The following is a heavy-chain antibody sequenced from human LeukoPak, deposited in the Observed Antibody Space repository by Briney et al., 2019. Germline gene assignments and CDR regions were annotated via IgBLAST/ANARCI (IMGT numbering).Heavy chain of an antibody. Sequence: ASVKVSCKASGYTFTSYGISWVRQAPGQGLEWMGWISAYNGNTNYAQKLQGRVTMTTDTSTSTAYMELRGLRSDDTAVYYCARDHLLYYYGSGSYDAGGYWGQGTLVTVSS. CDR3: ARDHLLYYYGSGSYDAGGY. CDR2: ISAYNGNT. CDR1: GYTFTSYG. D-gene: IGHD3-10*01. V-gene: IGHV1-18*01. J-gene: IGHJ4*02.